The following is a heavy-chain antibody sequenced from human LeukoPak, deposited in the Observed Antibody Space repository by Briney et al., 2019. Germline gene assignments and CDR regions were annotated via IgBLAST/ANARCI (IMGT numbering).Heavy chain of an antibody. CDR2: MYPGDSQT. J-gene: IGHJ4*02. D-gene: IGHD6-19*01. V-gene: IGHV5-51*01. Sequence: GESLMISCKGSGYSFTTYWVAWVRQMPGKGLEWMGIMYPGDSQTRYSPSFQGQVTISADKSISTAYLQWSSLKASDTAMYYCARHLAVADDTYYFDYWGQGTLVTVSS. CDR1: GYSFTTYW. CDR3: ARHLAVADDTYYFDY.